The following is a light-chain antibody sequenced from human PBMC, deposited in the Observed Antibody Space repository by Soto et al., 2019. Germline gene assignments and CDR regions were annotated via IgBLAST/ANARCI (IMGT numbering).Light chain of an antibody. CDR3: QQVYSTPPWT. CDR2: TAS. V-gene: IGKV1-39*01. CDR1: QSISTY. Sequence: DIQMTQSPSSLSASVGDRVTITCRASQSISTYLNWYQQNVGKAPKLLIYTASSLQSGVPSRFSGSGYGTDFTLTISNLQPEDFATYYCQQVYSTPPWTFGQGTRVEIK. J-gene: IGKJ1*01.